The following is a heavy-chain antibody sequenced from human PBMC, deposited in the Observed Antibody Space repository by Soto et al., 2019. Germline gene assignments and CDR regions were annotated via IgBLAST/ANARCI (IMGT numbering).Heavy chain of an antibody. J-gene: IGHJ3*02. CDR1: GFTFSSYS. V-gene: IGHV3-21*01. CDR2: ISSSSSYI. Sequence: PGGSLRLSCAASGFTFSSYSMNWVRQAPGKGLEWVSSISSSSSYIYYADPVKGRFTISRGNAKNSLYLQMNSLRAEDTAVYYCARVRRTVADAFNIWGQGTMVTVSS. D-gene: IGHD1-1*01. CDR3: ARVRRTVADAFNI.